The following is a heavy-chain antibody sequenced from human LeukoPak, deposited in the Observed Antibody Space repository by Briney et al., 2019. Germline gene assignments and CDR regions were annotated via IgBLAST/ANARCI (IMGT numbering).Heavy chain of an antibody. CDR3: ARAGITPYVRGAFDI. V-gene: IGHV4-59*01. CDR2: IYYSGST. Sequence: SETLSLTCTVSGGSISSYYWSWIRQPPGKGLEWIGYIYYSGSTNYNPSLKSRVTISVDTSKNQFSLKLSSVTAADTAVYYCARAGITPYVRGAFDIWGQGTMVTVSS. CDR1: GGSISSYY. D-gene: IGHD3-10*01. J-gene: IGHJ3*02.